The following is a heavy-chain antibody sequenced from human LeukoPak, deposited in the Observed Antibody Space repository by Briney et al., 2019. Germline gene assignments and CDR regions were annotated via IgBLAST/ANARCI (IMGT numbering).Heavy chain of an antibody. CDR1: GFTFSDYY. J-gene: IGHJ4*02. V-gene: IGHV3-7*01. CDR3: ARVYLSQQLVPGLDY. Sequence: GGSLRLSCAASGFTFSDYYMSWVRQAPGKGLEWVAAIKQDGSEKYYVDSVKGRFTISRDNSKNTLYLQMNSLRAEDTAVYYCARVYLSQQLVPGLDYWGQGTLVTVSS. CDR2: IKQDGSEK. D-gene: IGHD6-13*01.